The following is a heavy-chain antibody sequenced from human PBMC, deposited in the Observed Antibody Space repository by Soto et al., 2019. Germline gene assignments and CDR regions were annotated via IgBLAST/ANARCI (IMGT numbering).Heavy chain of an antibody. CDR2: INSDGSST. J-gene: IGHJ6*02. D-gene: IGHD5-18*01. V-gene: IGHV3-74*01. CDR1: GFTFSSYW. CDR3: ARGSYSYPPRDYYYGMDV. Sequence: GGSLRLSCAASGFTFSSYWMHWVRQAPGKGLVWVSRINSDGSSTSYADSVKGRFTISRDNAKNTLYLQMNSLRAEDTAVYYCARGSYSYPPRDYYYGMDVWGQGTTVTVSS.